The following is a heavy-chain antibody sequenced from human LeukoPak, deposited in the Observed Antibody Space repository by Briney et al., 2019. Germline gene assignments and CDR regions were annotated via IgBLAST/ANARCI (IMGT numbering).Heavy chain of an antibody. D-gene: IGHD6-13*01. CDR3: ASPRDPGIAAGAFDI. V-gene: IGHV1-69*13. J-gene: IGHJ3*02. Sequence: ASVKVSCKASGGTFSSYAISWVRQAPGQGLEWMGGIIPIFGTANYAQKFQGRVTITADESTSTAYMELSSLRSEDTAVYYCASPRDPGIAAGAFDIWGQGTMVTVSS. CDR2: IIPIFGTA. CDR1: GGTFSSYA.